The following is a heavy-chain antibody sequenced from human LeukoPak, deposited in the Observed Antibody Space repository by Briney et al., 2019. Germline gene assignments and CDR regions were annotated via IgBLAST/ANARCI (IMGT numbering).Heavy chain of an antibody. J-gene: IGHJ4*02. CDR1: GGSISSYY. D-gene: IGHD4-17*01. Sequence: SETLSLTCTVSGGSISSYYCTWIRQPPGKGLEWIGEINHSGSANYNPSLKSRVTISLDTSKNQFSLKLSSVTAADTAVYYCARGQGTVTTHWGQGTLVTVSS. CDR3: ARGQGTVTTH. CDR2: INHSGSA. V-gene: IGHV4-34*01.